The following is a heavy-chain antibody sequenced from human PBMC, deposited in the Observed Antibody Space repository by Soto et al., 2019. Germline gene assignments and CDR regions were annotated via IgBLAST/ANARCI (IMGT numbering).Heavy chain of an antibody. CDR3: ARYSNTALSGLDV. J-gene: IGHJ6*02. Sequence: PSETLSLTCTVSGGSIGSRDYYWNWIRQPAGKGLEWIGFIYYSGSTYYNPSLNSRVTISLDTYKSQFSLKVGSVTAADTAVYYCARYSNTALSGLDVWGQGTTVTVSS. CDR1: GGSIGSRDYY. D-gene: IGHD6-13*01. V-gene: IGHV4-30-4*01. CDR2: IYYSGST.